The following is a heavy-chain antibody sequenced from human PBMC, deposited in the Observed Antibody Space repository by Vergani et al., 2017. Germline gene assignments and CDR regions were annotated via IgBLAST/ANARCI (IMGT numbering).Heavy chain of an antibody. Sequence: QLQLQESGPGLVKPSETLSLTCTVSGGSISSSSYYWGWIRQPPGKGLEWIGSIYYSGSTYYNPSLKIRVTISVDTSKNQFSLKLSSVTAADTAVYYCARLSGLLWFGELLWAGGSGDYWGQGTLVTVSS. J-gene: IGHJ4*02. V-gene: IGHV4-39*01. CDR3: ARLSGLLWFGELLWAGGSGDY. CDR1: GGSISSSSYY. D-gene: IGHD3-10*01. CDR2: IYYSGST.